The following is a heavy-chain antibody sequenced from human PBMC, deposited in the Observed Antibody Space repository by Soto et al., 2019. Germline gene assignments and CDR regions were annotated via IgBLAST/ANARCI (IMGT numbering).Heavy chain of an antibody. CDR2: TNQDGRER. D-gene: IGHD5-18*01. Sequence: EVQLVESGGGLVQPGGSLRLSCVAYGFTFRNYWMSWLRQAPGKGLEWVANTNQDGRERYSVDSVKGRFTISRDNAKNSMHLQMNSLRAEDTAVYYCARDGSGYSTDWGQGTLVTVSS. V-gene: IGHV3-7*01. CDR3: ARDGSGYSTD. J-gene: IGHJ4*02. CDR1: GFTFRNYW.